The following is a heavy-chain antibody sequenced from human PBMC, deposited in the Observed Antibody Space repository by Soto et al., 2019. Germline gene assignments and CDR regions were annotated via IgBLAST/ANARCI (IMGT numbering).Heavy chain of an antibody. V-gene: IGHV1-2*04. CDR3: ARERVRITTVTTRYYYYGMDV. CDR1: GYTFTGYY. Sequence: QVQLVQSGAEVKKPGASVKVSCKASGYTFTGYYMHWVRQAPVQVLDWMGWINPNSGGTNYAQKCQGWVTRTRDTSISTAYMELSMLRSDDTAVYYCARERVRITTVTTRYYYYGMDVWGQGTTVTVSS. J-gene: IGHJ6*02. CDR2: INPNSGGT. D-gene: IGHD4-17*01.